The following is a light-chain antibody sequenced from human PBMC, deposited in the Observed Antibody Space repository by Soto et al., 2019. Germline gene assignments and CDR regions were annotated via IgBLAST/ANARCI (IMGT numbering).Light chain of an antibody. V-gene: IGKV1-39*01. J-gene: IGKJ1*01. CDR3: QQSYNSPWT. CDR2: AAS. Sequence: DIQMTQSPSSLSASVRDRVTITCRASQSISTYLNWYQQKPGKVPKLLIYAASTLQSGVPSRFRGSGSGTDFTLTISSLQPDDFATYYCQQSYNSPWTFAQGTKVEIK. CDR1: QSISTY.